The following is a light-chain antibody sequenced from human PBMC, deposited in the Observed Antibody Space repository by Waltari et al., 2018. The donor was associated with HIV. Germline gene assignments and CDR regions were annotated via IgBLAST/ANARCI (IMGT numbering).Light chain of an antibody. CDR2: GAS. Sequence: VMTQSPATLSVSPGERVNLSCRASQTVSTKLAWYQQKPGQAPRLLIYGASTRAPGLPARFSGSGSGTEFTLTISNLQSEDSAVYYCQQYNNWPPNTFGQGTKLEIK. V-gene: IGKV3-15*01. CDR3: QQYNNWPPNT. CDR1: QTVSTK. J-gene: IGKJ2*01.